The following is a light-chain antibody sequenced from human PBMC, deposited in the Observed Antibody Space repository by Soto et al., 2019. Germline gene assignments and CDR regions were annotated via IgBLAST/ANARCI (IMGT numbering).Light chain of an antibody. CDR1: SSDVGGYKY. Sequence: SVLTQPPSASGSRGQSVTISCTGTSSDVGGYKYVSWYQQYPGKAPKLMIYAVSERPSGVPDRFSGSKSGNTASLTVSGLQAEDEADYYCSSYAGSNNYVFGTGTKVTVL. J-gene: IGLJ1*01. CDR2: AVS. CDR3: SSYAGSNNYV. V-gene: IGLV2-8*01.